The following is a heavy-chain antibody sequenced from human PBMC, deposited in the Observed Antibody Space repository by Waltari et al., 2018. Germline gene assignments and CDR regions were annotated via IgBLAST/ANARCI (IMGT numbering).Heavy chain of an antibody. CDR1: GGSFSGYY. CDR3: ARGVGDCSGGSCYSRRFDP. CDR2: INHSGST. V-gene: IGHV4-34*01. D-gene: IGHD2-15*01. Sequence: QVQLQQWGAGLLKPSETLSLTCAVYGGSFSGYYWSWIRQPPGKGLEWIGEINHSGSTNDNPSLKSRVTISVDTSKNQFSLKLSSVTAADTAVYYCARGVGDCSGGSCYSRRFDPWGQGTLVTVSS. J-gene: IGHJ5*02.